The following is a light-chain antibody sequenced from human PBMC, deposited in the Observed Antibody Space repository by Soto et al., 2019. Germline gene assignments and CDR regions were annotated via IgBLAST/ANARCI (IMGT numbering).Light chain of an antibody. J-gene: IGKJ1*01. CDR1: QSISPW. V-gene: IGKV4-1*01. CDR2: WAS. CDR3: QQYYSTPTWT. Sequence: DIQMTQSPSTLSASVGDSVTITCRASQSISPWLAWYQQKPGQPPKLLIYWASTRESGVPDRFSGSGSGTDFTLTISSLQAEDVAVYYCQQYYSTPTWTFGQGTKVEIK.